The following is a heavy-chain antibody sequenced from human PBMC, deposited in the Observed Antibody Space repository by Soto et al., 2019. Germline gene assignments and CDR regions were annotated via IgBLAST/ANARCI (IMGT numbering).Heavy chain of an antibody. CDR2: IYWDDDK. J-gene: IGHJ4*02. CDR1: GFSLSTSGVG. D-gene: IGHD3-9*01. Sequence: SGPTLVNPTQTLTLTCTFSGFSLSTSGVGVGWIRQPPGKALEWLALIYWDDDKRYSPSLKSRLTITKDTSNNQVVLTMTNMDPVDTATYYCAHRPPGDYDILTGLFDYWGQGTLVTVSS. V-gene: IGHV2-5*02. CDR3: AHRPPGDYDILTGLFDY.